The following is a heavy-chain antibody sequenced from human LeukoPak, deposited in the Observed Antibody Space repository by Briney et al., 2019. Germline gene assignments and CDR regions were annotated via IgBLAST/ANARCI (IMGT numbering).Heavy chain of an antibody. CDR3: ARVNYYGSGSPRDV. V-gene: IGHV4-39*07. Sequence: SETLSLTCTVSGGSISSSSYYWGWLRQPPGKGLEWLGEINHSGSTNYNPSLKSRVTISVDTSKNQFSLKLSSVTAADTAVYYCARVNYYGSGSPRDVWGQGTTVTVSS. CDR2: INHSGST. J-gene: IGHJ6*02. CDR1: GGSISSSSYY. D-gene: IGHD3-10*01.